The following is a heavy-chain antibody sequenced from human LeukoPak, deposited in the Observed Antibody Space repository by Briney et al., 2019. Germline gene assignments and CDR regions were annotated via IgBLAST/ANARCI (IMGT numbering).Heavy chain of an antibody. CDR3: ARGMYSSGWYVDY. V-gene: IGHV3-23*01. J-gene: IGHJ4*02. D-gene: IGHD6-19*01. Sequence: GGSLRLSCAASGFTFSSYAMSWVRQAPGKGLEWVSAISSFASTYYADSVKGRFTISRDNAKNSLYLQMNSLRAEDTAVYYCARGMYSSGWYVDYWGQGTLVTVSS. CDR1: GFTFSSYA. CDR2: ISSFAST.